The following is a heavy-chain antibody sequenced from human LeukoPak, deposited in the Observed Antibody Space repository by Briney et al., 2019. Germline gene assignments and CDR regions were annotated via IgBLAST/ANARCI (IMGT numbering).Heavy chain of an antibody. D-gene: IGHD2-21*02. V-gene: IGHV4-34*01. Sequence: PSETLSLTCAVYGGSFSGDYWSWTRQPPGKGLEWIGEINHSGSTNYNPSLKSRVTISIDTSKSQFSLKITSVTAADTAVYYCASLEVVTASQEYFDLWGRGTLVTVS. CDR1: GGSFSGDY. CDR3: ASLEVVTASQEYFDL. CDR2: INHSGST. J-gene: IGHJ2*01.